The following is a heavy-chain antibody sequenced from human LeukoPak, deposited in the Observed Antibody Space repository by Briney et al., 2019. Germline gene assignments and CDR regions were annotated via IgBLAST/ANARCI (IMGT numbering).Heavy chain of an antibody. V-gene: IGHV4-61*01. CDR1: GGFVSSGSYY. Sequence: SETLSLTCTVSGGFVSSGSYYWSWIRQPPGKGLEWIGYIYYSGSTNYNPSLKSRVTISVDTSKNQFSLKLSSVTAADTAVYYCARDKDAFDIWGQGTMVTVSS. CDR2: IYYSGST. CDR3: ARDKDAFDI. J-gene: IGHJ3*02.